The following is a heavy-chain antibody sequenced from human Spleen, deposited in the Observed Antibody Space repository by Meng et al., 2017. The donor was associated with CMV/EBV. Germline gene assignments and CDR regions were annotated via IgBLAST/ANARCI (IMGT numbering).Heavy chain of an antibody. CDR2: IEQDASEK. J-gene: IGHJ4*02. Sequence: GGSLRLSCAASGFTFSSYGMHWVRQAPGKGLEWVANIEQDASEKYYVESVKGRFTISRDNGKNSLQLQMNSLRAEDTAVYYCARETYGDFDGLFDYWGQGTLVTVSS. CDR1: GFTFSSYG. CDR3: ARETYGDFDGLFDY. D-gene: IGHD4-17*01. V-gene: IGHV3-7*01.